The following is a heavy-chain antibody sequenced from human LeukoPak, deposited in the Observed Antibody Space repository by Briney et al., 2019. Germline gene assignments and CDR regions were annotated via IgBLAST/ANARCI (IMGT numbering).Heavy chain of an antibody. V-gene: IGHV3-73*01. Sequence: GGSLRLSCAASGFTFSGSAMHWVRQASGKGLEWVGRIRSKANSYATAYAASVKGRFTISRDDSKNTAYLQMNSLKTEDTAAYCCTRLDYYYYYGMDVWGQGTTVTVPS. CDR3: TRLDYYYYYGMDV. CDR1: GFTFSGSA. J-gene: IGHJ6*02. CDR2: IRSKANSYAT.